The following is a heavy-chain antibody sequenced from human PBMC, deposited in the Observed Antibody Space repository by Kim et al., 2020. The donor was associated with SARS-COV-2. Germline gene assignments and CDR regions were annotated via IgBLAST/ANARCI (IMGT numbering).Heavy chain of an antibody. CDR2: IKYDGSKK. D-gene: IGHD6-19*01. V-gene: IGHV3-33*01. J-gene: IGHJ6*02. CDR1: GFTFSSYG. Sequence: GGSLRLSCAASGFTFSSYGMHWVRQAPGKGLEWVADIKYDGSKKYYADSVKGRFTISRDNAKNTLYLQMNSLRAEDTAVYYCARGCLAGLDVDFWGQGTT. CDR3: ARGCLAGLDVDF.